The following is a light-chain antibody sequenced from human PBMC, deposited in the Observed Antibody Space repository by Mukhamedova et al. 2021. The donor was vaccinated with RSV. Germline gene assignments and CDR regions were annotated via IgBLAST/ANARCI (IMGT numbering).Light chain of an antibody. V-gene: IGKV1-5*03. Sequence: WYQRRVHGKAPKLLIYKASSLDSGVPSRFSGSGSGTEFTLTITSLQPDYFATYYCQQYNTYWTFGQGTKMEIK. J-gene: IGKJ1*01. CDR2: KAS. CDR3: QQYNTYWT.